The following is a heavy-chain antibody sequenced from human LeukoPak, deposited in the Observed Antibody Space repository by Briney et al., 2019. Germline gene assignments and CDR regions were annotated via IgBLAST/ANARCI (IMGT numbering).Heavy chain of an antibody. Sequence: GASVKVSCKASGYTFTSYGISWVRQAPGQGLEWMGWISAYNGNTNYAQKLQGRVTMTTDTSTSTAYMELSSLRSEDTAVYYCASGSRYWYYFDYWGQGTLATVSS. D-gene: IGHD2-8*02. J-gene: IGHJ4*02. V-gene: IGHV1-18*01. CDR1: GYTFTSYG. CDR2: ISAYNGNT. CDR3: ASGSRYWYYFDY.